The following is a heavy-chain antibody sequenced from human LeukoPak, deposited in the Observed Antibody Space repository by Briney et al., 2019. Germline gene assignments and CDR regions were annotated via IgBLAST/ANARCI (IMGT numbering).Heavy chain of an antibody. CDR1: GFTFSSYG. Sequence: PGRSLRLSCAASGFTFSSYGMHWVRQAPGKGLGWVAVIWYGGSNKYYADSVKGRFTISRDNSKNTLYLQMNSLRAEDTAVYYCAKSPRSGIFGVVIPYYMDVWGKGTTVTVSS. D-gene: IGHD3-3*01. CDR3: AKSPRSGIFGVVIPYYMDV. CDR2: IWYGGSNK. J-gene: IGHJ6*03. V-gene: IGHV3-30*18.